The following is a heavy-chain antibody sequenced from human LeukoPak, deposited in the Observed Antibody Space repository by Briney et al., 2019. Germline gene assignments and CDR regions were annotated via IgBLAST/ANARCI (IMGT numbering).Heavy chain of an antibody. CDR3: ARDASVEYFDL. Sequence: PGGSLRLSCAASGFSLSDYYMSWIRQAPGKGLEWVSYISNSGTSIYYADSVRGRFTISRDNAKKSLYLQMNSLRVEDTAVYYCARDASVEYFDLWGRGTLVTVSS. V-gene: IGHV3-11*04. CDR1: GFSLSDYY. D-gene: IGHD5-12*01. J-gene: IGHJ2*01. CDR2: ISNSGTSI.